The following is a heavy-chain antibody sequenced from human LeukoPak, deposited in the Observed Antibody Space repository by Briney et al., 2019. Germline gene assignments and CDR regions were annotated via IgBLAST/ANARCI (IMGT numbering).Heavy chain of an antibody. CDR2: INHSGST. V-gene: IGHV4-34*01. J-gene: IGHJ3*02. CDR1: GGSFSGNY. Sequence: NPSETLSLTCAVYGGSFSGNYWSWIRQPPGKGLEWIGEINHSGSTNYNPSLKSRVTISVDTSKNQFSLKLSSVTAADTAVYYCASAMIGVPDDAFDTWGQGTMVTVSS. D-gene: IGHD3-22*01. CDR3: ASAMIGVPDDAFDT.